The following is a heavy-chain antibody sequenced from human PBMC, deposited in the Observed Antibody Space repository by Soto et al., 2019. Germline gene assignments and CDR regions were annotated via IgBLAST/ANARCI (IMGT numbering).Heavy chain of an antibody. CDR2: IYYSGST. V-gene: IGHV4-39*01. Sequence: QLQLQESGPGLVKPSETLSLTCIVSGGSVSSSTYYWAWICQFPGKGLEWIGSIYYSGSTYYNPSLKSRITISIDRSKNQFSLKLTSVTAADTAVYYCAPVGIGTKTVDYWGQGTLVTVSS. D-gene: IGHD1-26*01. J-gene: IGHJ4*02. CDR1: GGSVSSSTYY. CDR3: APVGIGTKTVDY.